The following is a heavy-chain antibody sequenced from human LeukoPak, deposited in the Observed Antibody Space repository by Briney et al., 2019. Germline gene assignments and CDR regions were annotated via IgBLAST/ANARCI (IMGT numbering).Heavy chain of an antibody. V-gene: IGHV3-23*01. D-gene: IGHD2-2*01. J-gene: IGHJ6*03. Sequence: GGSLRLSCAASGFTLSSYGMSWVRQAPGKGLEWVSAISGSGGSTYYADSVKGRFTISRDNAKNSLYLQMNSLRAEDTAVYYCARDSPRMVGIVPAAIDYYYYYYMDVWGKGTTVTISS. CDR2: ISGSGGST. CDR3: ARDSPRMVGIVPAAIDYYYYYYMDV. CDR1: GFTLSSYG.